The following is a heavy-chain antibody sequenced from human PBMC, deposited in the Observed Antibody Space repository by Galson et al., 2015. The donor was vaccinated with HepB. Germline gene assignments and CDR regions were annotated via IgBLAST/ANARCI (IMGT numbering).Heavy chain of an antibody. CDR1: GFTFSSYA. D-gene: IGHD5-12*01. V-gene: IGHV3-64*01. CDR3: ARASGGYSGYDSLFDY. CDR2: ISSNGGST. Sequence: SLRLSCEASGFTFSSYAMPWVRQAPGKGLDYVSAISSNGGSTSYANSVKGRFTISRDNSKNTLYLQMGSLRAEDMAVYYCARASGGYSGYDSLFDYWGQGTLVTVSS. J-gene: IGHJ4*02.